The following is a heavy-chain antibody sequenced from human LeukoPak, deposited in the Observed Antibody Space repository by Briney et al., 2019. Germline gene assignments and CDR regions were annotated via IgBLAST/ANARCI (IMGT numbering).Heavy chain of an antibody. J-gene: IGHJ2*01. Sequence: SETLSLTCAVQGASLRGSYWSWIRQPPGKGLQWIGQIDHSGSTHCIPSLKSRVTISLDTSQSQVSLKVNSVTAADTAVYFCARGGNGWYFDLWGRGTLVTVSS. D-gene: IGHD1-14*01. CDR2: IDHSGST. CDR3: ARGGNGWYFDL. CDR1: GASLRGSY. V-gene: IGHV4-34*01.